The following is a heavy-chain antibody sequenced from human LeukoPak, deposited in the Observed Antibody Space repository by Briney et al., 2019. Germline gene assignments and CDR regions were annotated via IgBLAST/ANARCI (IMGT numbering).Heavy chain of an antibody. CDR2: ISGSGGST. CDR1: GFTFSSYA. J-gene: IGHJ4*02. Sequence: PGGSLRLSCAASGFTFSSYAMSWVRQAPGKGLEWVSDISGSGGSTYYADSVKGRFTISRDNSNNTLYLQMNSLRAEDTAVYYCAKGRREVRCFAAVYFDYWGQGTLVTVSS. CDR3: AKGRREVRCFAAVYFDY. D-gene: IGHD3-9*01. V-gene: IGHV3-23*01.